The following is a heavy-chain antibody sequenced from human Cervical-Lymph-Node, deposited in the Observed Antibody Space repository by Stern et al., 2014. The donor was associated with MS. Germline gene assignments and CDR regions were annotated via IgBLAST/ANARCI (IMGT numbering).Heavy chain of an antibody. V-gene: IGHV4-39*01. D-gene: IGHD1-1*01. CDR2: IYYSGST. Sequence: QVQLVESGPGLVKPSETLSLTCAVSGGSVSTRNYYWGWIRQPPGKGLQWIASIYYSGSTYYNPSLESRVTISVDTSANQFSLRLNSVTAADTAVYYCARLSFSRGIYWGQGTLVTVSS. CDR1: GGSVSTRNYY. CDR3: ARLSFSRGIY. J-gene: IGHJ4*02.